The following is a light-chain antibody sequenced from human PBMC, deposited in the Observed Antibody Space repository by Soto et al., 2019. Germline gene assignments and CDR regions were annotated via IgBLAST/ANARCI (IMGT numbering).Light chain of an antibody. V-gene: IGKV3-20*01. Sequence: DILMTQSPATLSESPGERATLSCRAGQSISGTFLNWYQQKPGQAPRLLIYGASTRATGIPDRFSGSESGTDFTLTISRLEPEDFVVYYCQQYGSSPFTFGQGTRLEIK. CDR3: QQYGSSPFT. CDR2: GAS. J-gene: IGKJ5*01. CDR1: QSISGTF.